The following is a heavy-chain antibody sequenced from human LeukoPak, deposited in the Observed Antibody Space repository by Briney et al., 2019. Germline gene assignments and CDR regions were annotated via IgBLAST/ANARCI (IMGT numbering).Heavy chain of an antibody. D-gene: IGHD1-7*01. J-gene: IGHJ4*02. CDR2: INPNSGGT. V-gene: IGHV1-2*06. CDR1: GYTFTGYY. CDR3: ARDLGITTGTTYFDY. Sequence: GASVKVSCRASGYTFTGYYMHWVRQAPGQGLEWMGRINPNSGGTNYAQKFQGRVTMTRDTSISTAYMELSRLRSDDTAVYYCARDLGITTGTTYFDYWGQGTLVTVSS.